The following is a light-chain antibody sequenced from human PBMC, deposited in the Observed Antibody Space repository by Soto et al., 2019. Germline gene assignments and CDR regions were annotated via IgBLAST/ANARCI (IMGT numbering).Light chain of an antibody. CDR3: QQYYSAPVT. V-gene: IGKV4-1*01. CDR1: QSVLYDSNNKNY. Sequence: DIVMTQSPESLTVSLGERATINCKSSQSVLYDSNNKNYLAWYQQKPGQPPKLLIYWASARQSGVPDRFSGGGSGADFTLTISSLQADDAAVYNCQQYYSAPVTFGQGTRLEIK. J-gene: IGKJ5*01. CDR2: WAS.